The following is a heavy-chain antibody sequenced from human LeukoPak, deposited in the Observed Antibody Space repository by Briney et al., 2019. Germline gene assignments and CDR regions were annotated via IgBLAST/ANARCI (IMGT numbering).Heavy chain of an antibody. V-gene: IGHV3-7*01. CDR3: ARVGYSSSAIDY. Sequence: GGSLRLSCAAPGFTFRSYAMSWVRQAPGKGLQWVANINQDGSVKYYVDSVKGRFTISRDNARNSLYLQMNSLRADDTAVYYCARVGYSSSAIDYWGQGTLVTVSS. D-gene: IGHD6-6*01. CDR2: INQDGSVK. CDR1: GFTFRSYA. J-gene: IGHJ4*02.